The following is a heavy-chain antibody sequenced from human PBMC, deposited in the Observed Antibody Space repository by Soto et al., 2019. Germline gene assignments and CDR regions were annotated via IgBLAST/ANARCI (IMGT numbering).Heavy chain of an antibody. Sequence: ASVKVSCKASGYTFTNQYMHWVRQAPGQGLEWMGIINPLGGSTNYAEKFQGSVTMTRDTSTSTFYMELSSLRFEDTAVYYCASSTYYYDSSGLYWGQGTLVTVS. CDR1: GYTFTNQY. CDR3: ASSTYYYDSSGLY. J-gene: IGHJ4*02. CDR2: INPLGGST. V-gene: IGHV1-46*03. D-gene: IGHD3-22*01.